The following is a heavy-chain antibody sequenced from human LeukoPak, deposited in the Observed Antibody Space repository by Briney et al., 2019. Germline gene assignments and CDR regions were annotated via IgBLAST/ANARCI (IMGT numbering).Heavy chain of an antibody. CDR3: AISGWSYQKRTDS. CDR1: NGTFNAYY. V-gene: IGHV4-34*08. Sequence: TSSETLSLTCAVSNGTFNAYYWSWIRQSPGKGLEWIGEVNHSGSTKYNPSLRRRVTISADTSKSHFSLELTSVTAADTSVYYCAISGWSYQKRTDSWGQGTLVTVSS. D-gene: IGHD2-15*01. J-gene: IGHJ4*02. CDR2: VNHSGST.